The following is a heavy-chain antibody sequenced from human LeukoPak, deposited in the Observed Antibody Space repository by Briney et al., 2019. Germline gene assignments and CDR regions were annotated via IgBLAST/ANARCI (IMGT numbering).Heavy chain of an antibody. D-gene: IGHD6-13*01. CDR1: GYTFTSYD. Sequence: ASVKVSCKASGYTFTSYDINWVRQATGQGLEWMGWMNPNSGNTGYAQKFQGRVTMTRNTSISTAYMELSSLRSEDTAVYYCARLKTAAGENEGIDPWGQGTLVTVSS. CDR3: ARLKTAAGENEGIDP. V-gene: IGHV1-8*01. CDR2: MNPNSGNT. J-gene: IGHJ5*02.